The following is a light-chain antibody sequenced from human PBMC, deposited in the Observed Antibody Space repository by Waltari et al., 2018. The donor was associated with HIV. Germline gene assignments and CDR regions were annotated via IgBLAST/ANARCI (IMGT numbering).Light chain of an antibody. Sequence: QSMLTQPPSVSGAPGQRVTISCTGSSSTIGADYDVHWYQQIPGTAPKLLISGNNHRPSAVPDRFSASTSGTSASLTISGLQAGDEADYFCQSYDISLSASVVFGGGTRLTVL. J-gene: IGLJ2*01. CDR3: QSYDISLSASVV. CDR2: GNN. V-gene: IGLV1-40*01. CDR1: SSTIGADYD.